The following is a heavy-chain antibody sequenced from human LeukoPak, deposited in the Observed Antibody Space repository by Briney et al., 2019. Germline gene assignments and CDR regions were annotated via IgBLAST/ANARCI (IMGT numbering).Heavy chain of an antibody. CDR3: SSGWYHYYYGMDV. J-gene: IGHJ6*04. Sequence: GGSLRLSCAASGFTVSSNYMSWVRQAPGKGLEWVSVIYSGGSTYYADSVKGRFTISRDNSKNTLYLQMNSLRAGDTAVYYCSSGWYHYYYGMDVWGKGTTVTVSS. D-gene: IGHD6-19*01. CDR1: GFTVSSNY. V-gene: IGHV3-53*01. CDR2: IYSGGST.